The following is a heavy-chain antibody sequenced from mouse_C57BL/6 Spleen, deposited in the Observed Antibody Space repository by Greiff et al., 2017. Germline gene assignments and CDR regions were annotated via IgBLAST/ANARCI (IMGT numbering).Heavy chain of an antibody. D-gene: IGHD2-4*01. CDR2: IYPRDGST. J-gene: IGHJ4*01. CDR3: ARLDEYDRKYYAMDY. V-gene: IGHV1-85*01. Sequence: QVQLKQSGAELVKPGASVKLSCKASGYTFTSYDINWVKQRPGKGLEWLGWIYPRDGSTKYNEKFKGKATLSVDTSSSTAYMELHSLTSEESAVYFCARLDEYDRKYYAMDYWGQGTSVTVSS. CDR1: GYTFTSYD.